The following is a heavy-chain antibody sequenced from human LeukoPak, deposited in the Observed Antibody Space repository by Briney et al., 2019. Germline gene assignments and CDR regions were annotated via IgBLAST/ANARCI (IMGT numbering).Heavy chain of an antibody. V-gene: IGHV1-18*01. CDR3: ASSRGAVAGATIDY. CDR2: ISAYNGNT. Sequence: ASVKVSCKASGYTFTSYGISWVRQAPGQGLEWMGWISAYNGNTNYVQKLQGRVTMTKDTSTSTAYMELRRLRSDETAVYYCASSRGAVAGATIDYWGQGTLVTVSS. J-gene: IGHJ4*02. CDR1: GYTFTSYG. D-gene: IGHD6-19*01.